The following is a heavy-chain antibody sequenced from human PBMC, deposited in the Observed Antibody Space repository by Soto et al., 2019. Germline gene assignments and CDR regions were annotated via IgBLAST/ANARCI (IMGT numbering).Heavy chain of an antibody. J-gene: IGHJ4*02. Sequence: QVQVVESGGGVVQPGRSLKLSCAASGFPFSNVGMHWVRQAPGKGLEWVAVIWHDGKEKYYADSAKGRSTISRDNSKNTLYRQMNSLRAEDTAVYYCVRDPGQDEAMDYWGQGTLSPSPQ. CDR3: VRDPGQDEAMDY. CDR1: GFPFSNVG. V-gene: IGHV3-33*01. CDR2: IWHDGKEK.